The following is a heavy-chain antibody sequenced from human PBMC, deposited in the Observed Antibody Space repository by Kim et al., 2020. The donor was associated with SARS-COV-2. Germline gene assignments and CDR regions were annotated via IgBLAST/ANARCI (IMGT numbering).Heavy chain of an antibody. V-gene: IGHV3-23*01. Sequence: YADSVKGRFNISRDNSKNTLYLQMNSLRDEDTAVYYCAKDRSRSGTYYTSDYWGPGTLVTVSS. D-gene: IGHD3-10*01. J-gene: IGHJ4*01. CDR3: AKDRSRSGTYYTSDY.